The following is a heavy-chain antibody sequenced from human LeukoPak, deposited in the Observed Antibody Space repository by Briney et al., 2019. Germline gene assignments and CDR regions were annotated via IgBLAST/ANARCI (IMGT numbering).Heavy chain of an antibody. Sequence: GGSLRLSCAASGFTFDDYAMHWVRQAPGKGLEWVSSISSSSNYIYYADSVKGRFTISRDNAKNSLYLQMNSLRAEDTAVYYCARSRGNIYYYDSSGHQLYLDYWGQGTLLTVSS. CDR3: ARSRGNIYYYDSSGHQLYLDY. V-gene: IGHV3-21*01. J-gene: IGHJ4*02. D-gene: IGHD3-22*01. CDR1: GFTFDDYA. CDR2: ISSSSNYI.